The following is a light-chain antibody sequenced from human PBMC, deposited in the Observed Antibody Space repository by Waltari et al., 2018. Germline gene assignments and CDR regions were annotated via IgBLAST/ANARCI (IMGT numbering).Light chain of an antibody. V-gene: IGLV2-14*01. CDR3: SSYISSTKYWV. J-gene: IGLJ3*02. CDR2: EVS. Sequence: QSALTQPASVSASPGRSITMSCPGTSSAAGGDRYVFWYQQLPGKAPNLMISEVSNRPSGVSTRFSGSKSGNTASLTISGLQAEDEADYYCSSYISSTKYWVFGGGTKLTVL. CDR1: SSAAGGDRY.